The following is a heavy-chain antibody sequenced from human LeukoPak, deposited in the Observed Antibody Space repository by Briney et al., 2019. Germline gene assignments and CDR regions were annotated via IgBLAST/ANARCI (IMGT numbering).Heavy chain of an antibody. Sequence: GGSLRLSCAASGFTVSSNYMSWVRQAPGKGLEWVSVIYSGGSTYYADSVKGRFTISRDNSKNTLYLQMNSLRAEDTAVYYCARAVRATRLRFDYWGQGTLVTVSS. V-gene: IGHV3-53*01. CDR2: IYSGGST. CDR1: GFTVSSNY. D-gene: IGHD1-26*01. CDR3: ARAVRATRLRFDY. J-gene: IGHJ4*02.